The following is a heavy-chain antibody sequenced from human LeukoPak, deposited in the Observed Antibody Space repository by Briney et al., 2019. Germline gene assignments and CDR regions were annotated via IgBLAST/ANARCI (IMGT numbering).Heavy chain of an antibody. D-gene: IGHD3-22*01. J-gene: IGHJ4*02. CDR1: GYTFTSYG. V-gene: IGHV1-18*01. CDR2: ISAYNGNT. Sequence: GASVKVSCKASGYTFTSYGISWVRQAPGQGLEWMGWISAYNGNTNHAQKLQGRVAMTTDTSTSTAYMELRSLRSDDTAVYYCARDTSPGVGDLIVGGGGTFDYWGQGTLVTVSS. CDR3: ARDTSPGVGDLIVGGGGTFDY.